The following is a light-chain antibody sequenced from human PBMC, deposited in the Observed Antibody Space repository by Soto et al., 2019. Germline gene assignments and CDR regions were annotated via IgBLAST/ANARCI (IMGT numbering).Light chain of an antibody. Sequence: DIQMTQSPSSLSASVGDRVAITCRASQSISTYLNWYQQKPGKAPNLLIYAASSLQSGVPSRFSGGGSGTDFTLTISSLQPEDFATYYCQQSYSNPRTFGQGTKVDIK. CDR3: QQSYSNPRT. J-gene: IGKJ1*01. CDR1: QSISTY. CDR2: AAS. V-gene: IGKV1-39*01.